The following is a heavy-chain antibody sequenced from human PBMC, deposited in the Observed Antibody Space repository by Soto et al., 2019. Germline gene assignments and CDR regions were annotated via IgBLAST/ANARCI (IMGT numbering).Heavy chain of an antibody. Sequence: EVQLVESGGGLVQHGGSLRLSCAASGFTVSNNYMNWFRLAPGKGLEWVSLIYSGGGTYYADSVKGRFTISRDNSKNTLSLQMNSLRAEDTAVYYCARNGWGMATVGMWGPGTLVTVSS. CDR3: ARNGWGMATVGM. D-gene: IGHD4-4*01. CDR2: IYSGGGT. CDR1: GFTVSNNY. J-gene: IGHJ4*02. V-gene: IGHV3-53*01.